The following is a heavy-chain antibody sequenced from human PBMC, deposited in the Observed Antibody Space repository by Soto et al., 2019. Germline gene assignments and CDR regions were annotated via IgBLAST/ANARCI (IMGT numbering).Heavy chain of an antibody. CDR2: IFYTGST. CDR3: ARSGHSFGGVV. V-gene: IGHV4-59*01. Sequence: SETLSLTCTVSGGSMIGYYCSWSRQPPGKGLEYIGYIFYTGSTSYNASLTSRVAISLDTPNNQISLKLKSVTAADTAVYYCARSGHSFGGVVWGQGILVTVSP. CDR1: GGSMIGYY. J-gene: IGHJ4*02. D-gene: IGHD3-16*01.